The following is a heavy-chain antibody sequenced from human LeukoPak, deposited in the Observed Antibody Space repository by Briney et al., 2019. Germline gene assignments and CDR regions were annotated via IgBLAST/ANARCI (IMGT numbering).Heavy chain of an antibody. CDR2: IYYSGST. V-gene: IGHV4-59*01. CDR1: GGSINSYY. J-gene: IGHJ4*02. Sequence: SETLSLTCTVPGGSINSYYWSWIRQPPGKGLEWIAYIYYSGSTSYNPSLKSRVTISVDTSKNQFSLKLNSVTAADTAMYYCARLFHPALSGNYPFDYWGQGALVTVSS. D-gene: IGHD1-26*01. CDR3: ARLFHPALSGNYPFDY.